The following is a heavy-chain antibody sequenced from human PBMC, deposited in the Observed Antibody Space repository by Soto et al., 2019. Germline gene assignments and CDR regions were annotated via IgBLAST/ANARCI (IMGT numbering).Heavy chain of an antibody. D-gene: IGHD4-17*01. CDR2: IYYSGST. CDR3: ATMTTVTTPMY. Sequence: SETLSLTCTVSGGSISSGGYYWSWIRQHPGKGLEWIGYIYYSGSTYYNPSLKSRVTISVDTSKNQFSLKLSSVTAADTAVYYCATMTTVTTPMYWGQGTLVTVSS. J-gene: IGHJ4*02. CDR1: GGSISSGGYY. V-gene: IGHV4-31*03.